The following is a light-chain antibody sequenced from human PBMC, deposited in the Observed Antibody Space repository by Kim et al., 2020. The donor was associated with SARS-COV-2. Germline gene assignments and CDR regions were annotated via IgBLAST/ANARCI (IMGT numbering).Light chain of an antibody. J-gene: IGKJ1*01. Sequence: DIQMTQSPSSLSASVGDRVTITCRASQDISNYLAWFQLKPGKAPKLLIYAASALQPGVPSRFSGSGSGTDFTLTVTSLQPEDVATYYCQECDSAPWTFGQGNKVDIK. CDR2: AAS. CDR3: QECDSAPWT. V-gene: IGKV1-27*01. CDR1: QDISNY.